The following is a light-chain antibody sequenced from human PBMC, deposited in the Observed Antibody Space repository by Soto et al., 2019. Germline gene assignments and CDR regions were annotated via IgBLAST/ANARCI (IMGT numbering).Light chain of an antibody. CDR2: RAS. CDR1: QTIYSN. V-gene: IGKV3-15*01. CDR3: QQYENLPT. J-gene: IGKJ5*01. Sequence: IVMTQSPATLSVSPGERATLSCRAGQTIYSNVAWYQQRPGQAPRLLIYRASTRATGVPARFSGSGSGTEFTLTISGLQPEDIATYYCQQYENLPTFGQGTRLEIK.